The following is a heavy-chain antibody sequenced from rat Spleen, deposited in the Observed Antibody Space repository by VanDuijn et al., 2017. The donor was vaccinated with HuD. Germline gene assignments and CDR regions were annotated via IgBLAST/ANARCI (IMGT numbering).Heavy chain of an antibody. V-gene: IGHV5S14*01. D-gene: IGHD1-9*01. CDR3: ALRYYGYTYDWFAY. CDR1: GFTFSNYG. Sequence: EVQLVESGGGLVQPGRSLKLSCAASGFTFSNYGMAWVRQTPTKGLEWVASISTGGGNTYYRDSVKGRFTISRDNAKNTQYLQMNSLRSEDTATYYCALRYYGYTYDWFAYWGQGTLVTVSS. CDR2: ISTGGGNT. J-gene: IGHJ3*01.